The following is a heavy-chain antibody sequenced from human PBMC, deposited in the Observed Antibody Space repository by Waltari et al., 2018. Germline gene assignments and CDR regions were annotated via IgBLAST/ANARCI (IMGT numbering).Heavy chain of an antibody. CDR1: GYTCTGDY. D-gene: IGHD3-10*01. J-gene: IGHJ5*02. V-gene: IGHV1-2*06. Sequence: QVQLVQSGAEVKKPVASVKVSCKASGYTCTGDYTHWLRQAPGQGLEWMARINPTGGGTTYAQKFKGRVTMTRDTSISTAYMELSRLRSDDTAVYYCARMFLWFRPWGQGTLVTVSS. CDR3: ARMFLWFRP. CDR2: INPTGGGT.